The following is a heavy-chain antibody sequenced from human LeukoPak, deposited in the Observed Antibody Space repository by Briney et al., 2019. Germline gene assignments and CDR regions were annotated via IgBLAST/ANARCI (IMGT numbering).Heavy chain of an antibody. D-gene: IGHD3-22*01. Sequence: SETLSLTCAVYGGSFSGYYWSWIRQPPGKGLEWIGEINHSGSTNYNPSLKSRVTISVDTSKNQFSLKLSSVTAADTAVYYCARGRGYYYDSSGYCPYWGQGTLVTVSS. CDR3: ARGRGYYYDSSGYCPY. CDR1: GGSFSGYY. CDR2: INHSGST. V-gene: IGHV4-34*01. J-gene: IGHJ4*02.